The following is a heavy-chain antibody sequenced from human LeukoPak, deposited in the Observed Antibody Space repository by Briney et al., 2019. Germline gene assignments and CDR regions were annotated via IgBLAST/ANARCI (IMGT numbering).Heavy chain of an antibody. CDR1: GFAFSSYS. J-gene: IGHJ4*02. CDR2: ISYTGTYI. D-gene: IGHD1-26*01. Sequence: GGSLRLSCAASGFAFSSYSMNWVRQAPGKGLEWVSSISYTGTYIYYADSVKGRFTISRDNAQNSLYLQMNSLRAEDTAIYYCVRDRGTYRPVDYWGQGTLVTVSS. V-gene: IGHV3-21*04. CDR3: VRDRGTYRPVDY.